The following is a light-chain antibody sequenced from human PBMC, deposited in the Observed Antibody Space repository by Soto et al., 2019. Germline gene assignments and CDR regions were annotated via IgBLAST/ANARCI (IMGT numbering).Light chain of an antibody. V-gene: IGKV1-6*01. Sequence: TQSPSSLSASVGDRVTITCRASQDIAIYLAWYQQKPGEAPKLLIYAASTLYGGVPSRFSGSGSGTDFTLTISSLLPEDFATYYCLQDFNYPITFGQGTRLEIK. J-gene: IGKJ5*01. CDR2: AAS. CDR1: QDIAIY. CDR3: LQDFNYPIT.